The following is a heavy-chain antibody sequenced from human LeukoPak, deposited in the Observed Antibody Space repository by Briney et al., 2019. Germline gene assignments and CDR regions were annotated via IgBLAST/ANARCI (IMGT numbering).Heavy chain of an antibody. J-gene: IGHJ4*02. CDR1: GFSFSSYA. Sequence: PGGSLRLSCAASGFSFSSYAMSWVRQAPEKGLEWVSAISGSGGSTYYADSVKGRFTISRDNSKSTLYLQMNSLRAEDTAVYYCAPGSYFDYWGQGTLVTVSS. V-gene: IGHV3-23*01. D-gene: IGHD2-15*01. CDR2: ISGSGGST. CDR3: APGSYFDY.